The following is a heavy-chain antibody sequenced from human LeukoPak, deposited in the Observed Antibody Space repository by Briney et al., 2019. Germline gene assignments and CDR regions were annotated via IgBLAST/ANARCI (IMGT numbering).Heavy chain of an antibody. Sequence: SETLSLTCTVSGGSISSSSYYWGWIRQPPGKGLEWIGSIYYSGNTYFNPSLKSRVTISVDTSKNQFALKLSSATAADTAFYCCARHSNGYFDYWGQGTLVTVSS. J-gene: IGHJ4*02. CDR1: GGSISSSSYY. CDR2: IYYSGNT. D-gene: IGHD3-22*01. CDR3: ARHSNGYFDY. V-gene: IGHV4-39*01.